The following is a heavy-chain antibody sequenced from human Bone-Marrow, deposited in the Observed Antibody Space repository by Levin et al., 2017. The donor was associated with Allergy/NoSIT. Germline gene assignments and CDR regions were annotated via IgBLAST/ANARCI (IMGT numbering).Heavy chain of an antibody. Sequence: LSLTCAASGFPFSSYDMHWVRPATGKGLEWVSAIGTAGDTYYPGSVKGRFTISRENAKNSLYLQMNSLRAGDTAVYYCARTTGRFLEWLLYYYYGMDVWGQGTTVTVSS. CDR1: GFPFSSYD. D-gene: IGHD3-3*01. J-gene: IGHJ6*02. V-gene: IGHV3-13*01. CDR2: IGTAGDT. CDR3: ARTTGRFLEWLLYYYYGMDV.